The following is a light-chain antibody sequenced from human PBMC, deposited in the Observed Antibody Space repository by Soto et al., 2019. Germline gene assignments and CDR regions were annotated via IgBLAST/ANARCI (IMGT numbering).Light chain of an antibody. CDR1: IGAVTSGYY. V-gene: IGLV7-43*01. CDR2: STS. Sequence: QSVVTQEPSLTVSPGGTVTLTCASSIGAVTSGYYANWLQQKPGQAPRSLIYSTSNKHSWTPTRFSGSLLGGKAALTLSGVHPDDEAKYYCLLYYCDTHLWVFGGGTKLTVL. J-gene: IGLJ3*02. CDR3: LLYYCDTHLWV.